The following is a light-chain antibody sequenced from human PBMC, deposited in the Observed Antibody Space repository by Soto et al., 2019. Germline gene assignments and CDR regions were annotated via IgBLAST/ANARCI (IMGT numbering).Light chain of an antibody. CDR2: GAS. CDR1: QSVSSN. V-gene: IGKV3-15*01. CDR3: QQYNNWPPRGT. Sequence: EIVMTQSPATLSVSPGERATLSCRASQSVSSNLAWYQQKPCQAPRLLIYGASTRATGIPARFSGSGSGTEFTLTISSLQSEDFAVYYCQQYNNWPPRGTFGHGNKVEIK. J-gene: IGKJ1*01.